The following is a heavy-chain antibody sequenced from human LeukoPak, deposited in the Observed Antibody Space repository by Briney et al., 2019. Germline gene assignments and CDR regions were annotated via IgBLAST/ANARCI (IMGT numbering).Heavy chain of an antibody. D-gene: IGHD3-9*01. V-gene: IGHV1-8*01. CDR1: GYTFTSYD. J-gene: IGHJ5*02. CDR2: MNPNSGNT. Sequence: ASVKVSCKASGYTFTSYDINWVRQATGQGLEWMGWMNPNSGNTGYAQKFQGRVTMTRNTTISTAYMELSSLRSEDTAVYYCARVTLRYFDWVRPAFHPWGQATLVTVCS. CDR3: ARVTLRYFDWVRPAFHP.